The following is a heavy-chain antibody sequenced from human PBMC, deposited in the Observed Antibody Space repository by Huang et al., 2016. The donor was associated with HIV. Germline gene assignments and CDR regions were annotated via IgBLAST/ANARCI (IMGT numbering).Heavy chain of an antibody. D-gene: IGHD5-18*01. V-gene: IGHV3-30-3*01. Sequence: QVQLVESGGGVVQPGRSLRLSCAASGFPFKNHAMHGVRQAPGKGRDWVAVISNDGSNNYYADSVKGRFTISRDSSKSTLFLHMTSLRTEDTAVYYCARAKDTWDAYDIWGQGTMVMVSS. CDR1: GFPFKNHA. J-gene: IGHJ3*02. CDR2: ISNDGSNN. CDR3: ARAKDTWDAYDI.